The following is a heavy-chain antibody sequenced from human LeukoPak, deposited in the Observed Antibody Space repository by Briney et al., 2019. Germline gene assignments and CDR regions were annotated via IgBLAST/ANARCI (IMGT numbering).Heavy chain of an antibody. J-gene: IGHJ4*02. V-gene: IGHV3-23*01. CDR1: GFTFRSYA. Sequence: GGSLRLSCAASGFTFRSYAMSWVRQAPGKGLEWVSAISGTDGATYYADSVKGRFTISRDNSKNTLYLLMNSLRAEDTAVYYCAKDSCCSSTSCYVNFDYWGQGTLVTVSS. D-gene: IGHD2-2*01. CDR3: AKDSCCSSTSCYVNFDY. CDR2: ISGTDGAT.